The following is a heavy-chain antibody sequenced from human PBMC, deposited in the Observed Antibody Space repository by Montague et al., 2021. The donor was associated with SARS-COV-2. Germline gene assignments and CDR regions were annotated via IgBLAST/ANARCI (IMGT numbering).Heavy chain of an antibody. J-gene: IGHJ4*02. V-gene: IGHV4-61*01. CDR2: VLYTGVT. Sequence: SETLSLTCSVSGGSVRSGSYYWSWIRQPPGKELQWIGNVLYTGVTSFNPSLKSRLTMSVGSSKNEFSLNLRSVTAADTAVYYCAMTAVIRYQYYFDNWGQGTVVAVSS. CDR1: GGSVRSGSYY. CDR3: AMTAVIRYQYYFDN. D-gene: IGHD3-16*02.